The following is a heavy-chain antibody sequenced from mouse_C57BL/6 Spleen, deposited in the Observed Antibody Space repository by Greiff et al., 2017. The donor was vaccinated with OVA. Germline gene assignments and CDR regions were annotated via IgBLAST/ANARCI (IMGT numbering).Heavy chain of an antibody. D-gene: IGHD2-5*01. Sequence: VQLQQSGAELVKPGASVKMSCKASGYTFTSYWITWVKQRPGQGLEWIGDIYPGSGSTNYNEKFKSKATLTVDTSSSTAYMQLSSLTSEDSAVYYCAREDYSNPLDWGQGTLVTVSA. CDR2: IYPGSGST. CDR3: AREDYSNPLD. CDR1: GYTFTSYW. V-gene: IGHV1-55*01. J-gene: IGHJ3*01.